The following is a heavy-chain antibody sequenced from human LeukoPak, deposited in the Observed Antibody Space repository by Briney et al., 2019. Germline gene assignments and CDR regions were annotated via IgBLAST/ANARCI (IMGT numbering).Heavy chain of an antibody. J-gene: IGHJ5*02. Sequence: GGSLRLSCAVSGFTFSDYYMNWIRQAPGKGLEWVSYISSSGSTRYYADSVEGRFTVSRDNAKNSLYLQMNSLRAEDTAVYYCARDPVNCGGDCYQAWGQGTLVTVSS. CDR2: ISSSGSTR. D-gene: IGHD2-21*02. CDR1: GFTFSDYY. V-gene: IGHV3-11*04. CDR3: ARDPVNCGGDCYQA.